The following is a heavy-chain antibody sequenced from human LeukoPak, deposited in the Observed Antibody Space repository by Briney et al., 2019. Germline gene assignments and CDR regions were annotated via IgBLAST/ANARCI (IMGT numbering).Heavy chain of an antibody. D-gene: IGHD3-22*01. Sequence: PSETLSLTCTVSGGSISSYYWSWIRQPAGKGPEWIGRIYTSGSTNYNPSLKSRVTMSVDTSKNQFSLKLSSVTAADTAVYYCARHYYDSSGYDLVPYFDYWGQGTLVTVSS. CDR1: GGSISSYY. V-gene: IGHV4-4*07. J-gene: IGHJ4*02. CDR3: ARHYYDSSGYDLVPYFDY. CDR2: IYTSGST.